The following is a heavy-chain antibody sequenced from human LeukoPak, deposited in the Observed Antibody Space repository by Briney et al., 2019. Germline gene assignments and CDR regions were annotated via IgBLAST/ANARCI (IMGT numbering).Heavy chain of an antibody. Sequence: PGGSLRLSCAASGFTFSSYSMNWVRQAPGKGLEWVSAINSGGDATKYADSVKGRFTISRDNSKNTLSLQLDSLRAEDTALYYCAKSDCGTIGCKLLNYWGQGTLVTVSS. V-gene: IGHV3-23*01. CDR1: GFTFSSYS. J-gene: IGHJ4*02. D-gene: IGHD2-21*01. CDR2: INSGGDAT. CDR3: AKSDCGTIGCKLLNY.